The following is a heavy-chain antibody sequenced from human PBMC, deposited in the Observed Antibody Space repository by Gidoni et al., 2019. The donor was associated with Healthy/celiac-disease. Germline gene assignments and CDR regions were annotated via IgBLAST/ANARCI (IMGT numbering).Heavy chain of an antibody. CDR1: GGSISSGRYY. CDR2: IYTSGST. CDR3: ARSGGYCSGGSCYSWGYFDL. Sequence: QVQLQESGPGLVKPSQTLSLTCTVSGGSISSGRYYSRWIRQPAGKGLEWIGRIYTSGSTNYNPSLKSRVTISVDTSKNQFSLKLSSVTAADTAVYYCARSGGYCSGGSCYSWGYFDLWGRGTLVTVSS. V-gene: IGHV4-61*02. D-gene: IGHD2-15*01. J-gene: IGHJ2*01.